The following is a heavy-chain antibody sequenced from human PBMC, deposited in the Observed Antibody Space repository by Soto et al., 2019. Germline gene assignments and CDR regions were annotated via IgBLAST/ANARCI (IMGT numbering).Heavy chain of an antibody. CDR1: GGSINNYF. D-gene: IGHD6-13*01. CDR2: IYYSGNA. CDR3: ARDLAAAGTPLFDF. V-gene: IGHV4-59*01. Sequence: SETLSLTCTVSGGSINNYFWSWIRQPPGKGLEWIGYIYYSGNANYNPSLKSRVTISVDTSEKQFSLKLSSVTAADTAVYYCARDLAAAGTPLFDFWGQGTLVTVSS. J-gene: IGHJ4*02.